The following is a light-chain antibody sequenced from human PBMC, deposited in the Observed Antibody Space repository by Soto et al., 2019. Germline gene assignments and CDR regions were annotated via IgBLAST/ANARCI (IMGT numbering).Light chain of an antibody. CDR2: DAS. CDR1: QSVSSY. V-gene: IGKV3-11*01. CDR3: QQRSNWPPWT. J-gene: IGKJ1*01. Sequence: EIVLTQPPATLSLSPAERATLSCRASQSVSSYLAWYQQKPGQAPRLLIYDASNRATGIPARFSGSGSGTDFTLTISSLEPEDFAVYYCQQRSNWPPWTFGQGTKVDIK.